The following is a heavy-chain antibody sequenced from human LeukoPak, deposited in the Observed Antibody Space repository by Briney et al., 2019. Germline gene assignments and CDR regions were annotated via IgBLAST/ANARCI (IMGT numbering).Heavy chain of an antibody. J-gene: IGHJ4*02. Sequence: SETLSLTCAVYGGSFSGYYWSWIRQPPGKGLEWIGEINHSGSTNYNPSLKSRVTISVDTSKNQFSLKLSSVTAADTAVYYCARVGSSGYYYLPDYWGQGTLVTVSS. CDR3: ARVGSSGYYYLPDY. D-gene: IGHD3-22*01. V-gene: IGHV4-34*01. CDR2: INHSGST. CDR1: GGSFSGYY.